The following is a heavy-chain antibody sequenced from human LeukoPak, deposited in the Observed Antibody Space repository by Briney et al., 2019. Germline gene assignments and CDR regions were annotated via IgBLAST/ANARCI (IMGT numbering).Heavy chain of an antibody. CDR2: IRSKANSYAT. V-gene: IGHV3-73*01. D-gene: IGHD4-17*01. CDR1: GFTFSGSA. J-gene: IGHJ4*02. CDR3: TRQPPTVTTSVSADY. Sequence: GGSLRLSCAASGFTFSGSAMHWVRQASGKGLEWVGRIRSKANSYATAYAASVKGRFTISRDDSKNTAYLQMNSLKTEDTAVYYCTRQPPTVTTSVSADYWGQGTLVTVSS.